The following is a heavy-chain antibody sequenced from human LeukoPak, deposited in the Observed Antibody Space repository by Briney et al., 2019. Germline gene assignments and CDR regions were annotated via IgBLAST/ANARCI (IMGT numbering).Heavy chain of an antibody. CDR2: ISGSGGSA. J-gene: IGHJ4*02. Sequence: GGSLRLSCAASGLTFSGYAMSWVRQAPGKGLEWVSAISGSGGSAYYADSVKGRFTISRDNSKNTLYLQMNSLRAEDTAVYYCAKDLLGQWLAYFDYWGQGTLVTVSS. V-gene: IGHV3-23*01. D-gene: IGHD6-19*01. CDR1: GLTFSGYA. CDR3: AKDLLGQWLAYFDY.